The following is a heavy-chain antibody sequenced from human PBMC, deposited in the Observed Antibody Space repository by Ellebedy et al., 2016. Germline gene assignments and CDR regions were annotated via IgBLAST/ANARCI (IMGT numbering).Heavy chain of an antibody. CDR2: ISTSGDIT. Sequence: GESLKISXAASGFTVSNNYMSWVRQAPGKGLEWVSTISTSGDITYYADSVKGRFTISRDNSKNTLYLQMNSLRAEDTAVYYCARCRPAYSSGWYVGGHLGGMDVWGQGTTVTVSS. V-gene: IGHV3-23*01. CDR1: GFTVSNNY. CDR3: ARCRPAYSSGWYVGGHLGGMDV. J-gene: IGHJ6*02. D-gene: IGHD6-19*01.